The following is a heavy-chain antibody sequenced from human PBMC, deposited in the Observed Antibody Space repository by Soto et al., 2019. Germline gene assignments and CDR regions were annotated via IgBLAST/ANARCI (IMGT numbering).Heavy chain of an antibody. CDR1: GGSISSNY. V-gene: IGHV4-59*01. J-gene: IGHJ4*02. CDR3: ARYRREAVAGYTLDN. D-gene: IGHD6-13*01. CDR2: VYNSGST. Sequence: LSLTCTVSGGSISSNYWTWIRQPPGKGLEWIGYVYNSGSTNYNPSLKSRVTISEDTSKSQFSLKVNSMTAADTAAYYCARYRREAVAGYTLDNWGQGILVTVSS.